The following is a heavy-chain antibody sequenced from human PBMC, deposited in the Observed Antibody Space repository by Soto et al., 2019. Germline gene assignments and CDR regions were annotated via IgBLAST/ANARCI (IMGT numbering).Heavy chain of an antibody. CDR3: ANLMITYEGAIGDDAFDI. CDR2: IYWDNDK. J-gene: IGHJ3*02. CDR1: GFSLTTRQVG. Sequence: QITLKESGPTLVEPTQTLTLTCTFSGFSLTTRQVGVGWIRQPPGQALEWLAVIYWDNDKRYSPSLERRLTVTKDTSKNQVVLTMTNMDHLDTATYSCANLMITYEGAIGDDAFDIWGQGTTVTVSS. D-gene: IGHD3-16*01. V-gene: IGHV2-5*02.